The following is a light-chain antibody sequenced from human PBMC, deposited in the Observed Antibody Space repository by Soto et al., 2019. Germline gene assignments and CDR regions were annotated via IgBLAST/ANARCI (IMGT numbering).Light chain of an antibody. J-gene: IGKJ1*01. V-gene: IGKV3-20*01. CDR3: HQYGSSPST. Sequence: ETVLTQSPGTLSLSPGESATLSCRASQTIRSNYLAWYRQTPGQAPRLLIYGTSNRATGIADWVSGSGSGTVCTFILSILEPEDFALYYCHQYGSSPSTFGQGTKVEIK. CDR1: QTIRSNY. CDR2: GTS.